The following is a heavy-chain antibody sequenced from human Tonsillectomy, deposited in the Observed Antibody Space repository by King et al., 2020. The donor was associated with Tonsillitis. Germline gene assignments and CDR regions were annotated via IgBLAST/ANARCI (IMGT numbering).Heavy chain of an antibody. CDR3: ARGSSRASWGLDV. Sequence: VQLVQSGAEVKKPGASVKVSCKASGYTFTNYAMHWVRQAPGQRLEWMGWINADNGDTKYSQKFQGRDTITRDTSASTAYMELSSLRSEDTTIYYCARGSSRASWGLDVWGQGTTVTGSS. V-gene: IGHV1-3*01. CDR2: INADNGDT. CDR1: GYTFTNYA. J-gene: IGHJ6*02. D-gene: IGHD2-2*01.